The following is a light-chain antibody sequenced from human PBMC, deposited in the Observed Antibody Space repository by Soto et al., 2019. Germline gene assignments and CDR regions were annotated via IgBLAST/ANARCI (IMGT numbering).Light chain of an antibody. CDR3: QLYGSSLT. Sequence: IVLTQFPGTLSLSPGEGATPSCRASQSVKNNFLAWYQQRPGQAPRLLIHAASIRATGIPDRLSGSASGTDFTLIISRLEPDDLAVYFCQLYGSSLTFRGGTRVEIK. CDR2: AAS. J-gene: IGKJ4*02. CDR1: QSVKNNF. V-gene: IGKV3-20*01.